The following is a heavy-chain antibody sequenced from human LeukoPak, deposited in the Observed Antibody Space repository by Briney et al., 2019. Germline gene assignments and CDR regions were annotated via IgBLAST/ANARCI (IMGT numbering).Heavy chain of an antibody. CDR3: AMGGPYYYDSSGSLFDY. V-gene: IGHV5-51*01. CDR2: IHPGDSDT. D-gene: IGHD3-22*01. J-gene: IGHJ4*02. Sequence: GESLKISCKGSGYSFTSYWIGWVRQMPGKGLEWMGIIHPGDSDTRYSPSFQGQVTISADKSISTAYLQWSSLKASDTAMYYCAMGGPYYYDSSGSLFDYWGQGTLVTVSS. CDR1: GYSFTSYW.